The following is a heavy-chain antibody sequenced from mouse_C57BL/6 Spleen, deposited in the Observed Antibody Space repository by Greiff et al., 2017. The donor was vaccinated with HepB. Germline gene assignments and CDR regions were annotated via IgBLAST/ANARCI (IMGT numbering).Heavy chain of an antibody. CDR2: IDPSDSYT. D-gene: IGHD2-3*01. CDR1: GYTFTSYW. CDR3: ARWLLLPYWYFDV. Sequence: QVQLQQPGAELVMPGASVKLSCKASGYTFTSYWMYWVKQRPGQGLEWIGEIDPSDSYTNYNQKFKGKSTLTVDKSSSTAYMQLSSLTSEDSAVYYCARWLLLPYWYFDVWGTGTTVTVSS. J-gene: IGHJ1*03. V-gene: IGHV1-69*01.